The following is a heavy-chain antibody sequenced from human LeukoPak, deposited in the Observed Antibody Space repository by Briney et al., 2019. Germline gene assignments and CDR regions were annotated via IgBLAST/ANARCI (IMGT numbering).Heavy chain of an antibody. CDR3: ARSGGWAYGDYDGFIAFDI. D-gene: IGHD4-17*01. CDR2: ISTYNGNT. Sequence: ASVKVSCKASGYTFTNHGISWVRQSPGQGLEWMGWISTYNGNTNCAQKLQGRVTMTTDTSTSTAYMELRSLRSDDTAVYYCARSGGWAYGDYDGFIAFDIWGQGTMVTVSS. J-gene: IGHJ3*02. CDR1: GYTFTNHG. V-gene: IGHV1-18*01.